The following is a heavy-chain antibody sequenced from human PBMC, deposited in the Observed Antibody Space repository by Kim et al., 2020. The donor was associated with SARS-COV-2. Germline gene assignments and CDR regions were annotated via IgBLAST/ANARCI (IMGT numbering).Heavy chain of an antibody. CDR2: IHHSGST. Sequence: SETLSLTCAVYGGSFSGYYWSWIRQPPGKGLEWIGEIHHSGSTNYNPSLKSRVTISVDTSKNQFSLKLSSVTAADTAVYYCARGNCSSTSCYQFFGYYYGMDVWGQGTTVTVSS. CDR1: GGSFSGYY. D-gene: IGHD2-2*01. J-gene: IGHJ6*02. CDR3: ARGNCSSTSCYQFFGYYYGMDV. V-gene: IGHV4-34*01.